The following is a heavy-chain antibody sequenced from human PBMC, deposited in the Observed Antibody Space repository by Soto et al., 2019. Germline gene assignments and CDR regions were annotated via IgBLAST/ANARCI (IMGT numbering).Heavy chain of an antibody. CDR3: ARSVSVPYYYYGLDV. D-gene: IGHD4-17*01. CDR1: GYTFSRSG. Sequence: VQLVQSGAEVKKPGASVKVSCKASGYTFSRSGITWVRQAPGQGLEWMGWISTYNGDTNYAQKVQGRVTMTTDTSTSTAFMELMSLNSDDTAVYYCARSVSVPYYYYGLDVWGQGTTVTVSS. CDR2: ISTYNGDT. V-gene: IGHV1-18*01. J-gene: IGHJ6*02.